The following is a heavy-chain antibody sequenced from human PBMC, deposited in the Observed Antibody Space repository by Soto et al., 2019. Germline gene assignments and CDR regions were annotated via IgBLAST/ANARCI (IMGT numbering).Heavy chain of an antibody. V-gene: IGHV4-39*01. J-gene: IGHJ4*02. Sequence: QLQLQESGPGLVKPSETLSLTCTVSGGSISSSSYYWGWIRQPPGKGLEWIGSIYYSGRTYYNPSLKSRVTISVDTSKNQFSLKLSSVTAADTAVYYCASHYCSSTSCYYVDYWGQGTLVTVSS. CDR1: GGSISSSSYY. CDR3: ASHYCSSTSCYYVDY. D-gene: IGHD2-2*01. CDR2: IYYSGRT.